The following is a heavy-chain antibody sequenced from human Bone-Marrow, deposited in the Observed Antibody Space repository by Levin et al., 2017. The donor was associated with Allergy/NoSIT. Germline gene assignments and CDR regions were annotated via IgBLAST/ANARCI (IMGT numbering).Heavy chain of an antibody. Sequence: ASVKVSCKASGYRFTGYFVHWVRQAPGQGFEWIGWINPDSGDTHYAEKFRGRVTMTRDTSISTAYMELNRLIFDDTAVYYCAREGSVLRDFDVPWGQGTLVTVSS. CDR3: AREGSVLRDFDVP. J-gene: IGHJ5*02. CDR2: INPDSGDT. V-gene: IGHV1-2*02. CDR1: GYRFTGYF. D-gene: IGHD3-9*01.